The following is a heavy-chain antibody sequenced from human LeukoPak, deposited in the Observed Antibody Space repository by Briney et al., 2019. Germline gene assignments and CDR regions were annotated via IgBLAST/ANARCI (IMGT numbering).Heavy chain of an antibody. Sequence: GGSLRLSCAASGFTFSSYAMHWVRQAPGKGLEWVAVISYDGSNKYYADSVKGRFTISRDNSKNTLYLQMNSLRAEDTAVYYCATSPRGHYGSGSYYGAFDIWGQGTMVTVSS. V-gene: IGHV3-30-3*01. CDR2: ISYDGSNK. D-gene: IGHD3-10*01. CDR1: GFTFSSYA. CDR3: ATSPRGHYGSGSYYGAFDI. J-gene: IGHJ3*02.